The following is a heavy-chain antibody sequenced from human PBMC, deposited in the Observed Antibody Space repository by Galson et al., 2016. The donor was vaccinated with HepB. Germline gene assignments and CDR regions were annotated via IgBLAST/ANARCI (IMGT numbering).Heavy chain of an antibody. CDR2: INSDGTST. D-gene: IGHD6-13*01. CDR3: ARGQGGYSSSWHDY. V-gene: IGHV3-74*01. Sequence: SLRLSCAASGFTISTYWMHWVRQAPGKGLVWVSRINSDGTSTSYADSVKGRFTTSRDNAKNTLYLQMNSLRAEDTAVYYCARGQGGYSSSWHDYWGQGTLVTVSS. J-gene: IGHJ4*02. CDR1: GFTISTYW.